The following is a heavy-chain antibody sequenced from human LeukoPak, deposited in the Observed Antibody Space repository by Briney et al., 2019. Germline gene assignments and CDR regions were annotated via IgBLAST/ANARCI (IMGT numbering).Heavy chain of an antibody. Sequence: SETLSLTCTVSGGSISSYYWSWIRQPPGKGLEWIGFIYYSGSTNYNPSLKSRVTISVDTSKNQFSLKLSSVTAADTAVYYCARVIRGTFGYWGQGTLVTVSS. CDR3: ARVIRGTFGY. J-gene: IGHJ4*02. CDR2: IYYSGST. V-gene: IGHV4-59*01. D-gene: IGHD2-15*01. CDR1: GGSISSYY.